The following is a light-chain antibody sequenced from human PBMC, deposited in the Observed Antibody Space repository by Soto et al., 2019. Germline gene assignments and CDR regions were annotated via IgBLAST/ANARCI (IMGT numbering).Light chain of an antibody. J-gene: IGLJ1*01. CDR2: GNN. Sequence: QSVLTQPPSVSGAPGQRVTISCTGSSSNTGAGYDVHWYKQFPGTAPKLLIYGNNNRPSGVPGRFSGSKSGTSASLAITGLQVEDEADYYCQSYDRTLSGFVFGTGTKLTVL. CDR3: QSYDRTLSGFV. V-gene: IGLV1-40*01. CDR1: SSNTGAGYD.